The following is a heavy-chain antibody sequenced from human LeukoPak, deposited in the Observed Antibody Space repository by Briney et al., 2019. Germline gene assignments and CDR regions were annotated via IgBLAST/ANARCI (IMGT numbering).Heavy chain of an antibody. Sequence: ASVKVSCKASGYTFTGYYMHWVRQAPGQGLEWMGRINPNSGGTNYAQKFQGRVTMTRDTSISTAYMELSRLRSDDTAVYYCARDRDILTGSGYYFDYWGRGTLVTVFS. CDR1: GYTFTGYY. V-gene: IGHV1-2*06. CDR3: ARDRDILTGSGYYFDY. D-gene: IGHD3-9*01. J-gene: IGHJ4*02. CDR2: INPNSGGT.